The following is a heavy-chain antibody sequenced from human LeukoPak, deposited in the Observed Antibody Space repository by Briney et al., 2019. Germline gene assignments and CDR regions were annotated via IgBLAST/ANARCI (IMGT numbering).Heavy chain of an antibody. J-gene: IGHJ5*02. CDR3: ARDGDYYDSSGYYP. CDR2: INTSGST. V-gene: IGHV4-61*02. Sequence: SEALSLTCTVSGGSISSGSYYWSWIRQPAGKGLEWIGRINTSGSTNYNPSLKSRATISVDTSKNQFSLKLSSVTAADTAVYYCARDGDYYDSSGYYPWGQGTLVTVSS. CDR1: GGSISSGSYY. D-gene: IGHD3-22*01.